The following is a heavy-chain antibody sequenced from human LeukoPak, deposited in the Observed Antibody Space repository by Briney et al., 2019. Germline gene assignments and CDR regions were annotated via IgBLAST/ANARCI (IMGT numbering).Heavy chain of an antibody. CDR2: INPSGGST. V-gene: IGHV1-46*01. CDR1: GYTFTSYY. CDR3: ARVRIGTMIVADAFDI. Sequence: GASVKVSCKASGYTFTSYYMHWVRQAPGQGLEWMGIINPSGGSTSYAQKFQGRVTMTGDMSTSTVYMELSSLRSEDTAVYYCARVRIGTMIVADAFDIWGQGTLVTVSS. J-gene: IGHJ4*02. D-gene: IGHD3-22*01.